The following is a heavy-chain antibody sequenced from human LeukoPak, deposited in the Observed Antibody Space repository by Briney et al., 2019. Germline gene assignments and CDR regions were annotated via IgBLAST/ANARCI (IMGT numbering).Heavy chain of an antibody. CDR3: AGDGGSGI. V-gene: IGHV3-23*01. Sequence: SGGSGDSTYYADSVKGRFTISRDNSKNTLYLQMNSLRVEDTAVYYCAGDGGSGIGGQGTLVTVSS. J-gene: IGHJ4*02. CDR2: SGGSGDST. D-gene: IGHD3-10*01.